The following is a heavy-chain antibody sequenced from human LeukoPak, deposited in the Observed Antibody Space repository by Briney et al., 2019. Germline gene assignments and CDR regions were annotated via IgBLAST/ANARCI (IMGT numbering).Heavy chain of an antibody. CDR1: GFTFSSYA. J-gene: IGHJ6*03. V-gene: IGHV3-23*01. Sequence: PGGSLRLSCAASGFTFSSYAMTWVRQAPGKGLEWVSSFSFNGESTCYADSAKGRFTISRDNSKNTLYLQMNSLRAEDTAVYYCAKGGYSNGRYYYYYMDVWGEGTTVTVSS. CDR2: FSFNGEST. D-gene: IGHD5-18*01. CDR3: AKGGYSNGRYYYYYMDV.